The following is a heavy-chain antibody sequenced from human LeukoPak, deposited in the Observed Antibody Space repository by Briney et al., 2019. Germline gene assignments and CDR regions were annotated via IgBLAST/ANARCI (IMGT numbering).Heavy chain of an antibody. Sequence: ASVKVSCEVSGYTLTGLSMHWVRQAPGKGLEWMGGFDPEDGETIYAQKFQGRVTMTEDTSTDTAYMELSSLRSEDTAVYYCASRSVVDGDYVPFDYWGQGTLVTVSS. V-gene: IGHV1-24*01. CDR1: GYTLTGLS. CDR3: ASRSVVDGDYVPFDY. D-gene: IGHD4-17*01. CDR2: FDPEDGET. J-gene: IGHJ4*02.